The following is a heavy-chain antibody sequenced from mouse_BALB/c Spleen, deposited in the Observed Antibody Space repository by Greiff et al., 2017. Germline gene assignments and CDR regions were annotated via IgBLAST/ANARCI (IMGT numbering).Heavy chain of an antibody. J-gene: IGHJ4*01. D-gene: IGHD1-1*01. CDR3: ARDAHYYGSSYAMDY. CDR2: SRNKANDYTT. Sequence: EVNVVESGGGLVQPGGSLRLSCATSGFTFSDFYMEWVRQPPGKRLEWIAASRNKANDYTTEYSASVKGRFIVSRDTSQSILYLQMNALRAEDTAIYYCARDAHYYGSSYAMDYWGQGTSVTVSS. V-gene: IGHV7-1*02. CDR1: GFTFSDFY.